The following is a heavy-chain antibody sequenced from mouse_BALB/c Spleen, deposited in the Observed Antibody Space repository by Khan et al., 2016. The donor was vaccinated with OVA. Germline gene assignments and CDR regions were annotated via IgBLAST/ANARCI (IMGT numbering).Heavy chain of an antibody. Sequence: EVELVESGGGLVQPGGSLRLSCATSGFTFTDYYMSWVRQPPGKALEWLGFIRNKANGYTTEYSASVKGRFTISRDNSQSILYLQMNTLRAEDSATYYCARDNPIPMDYGGQGTSVTVSS. CDR1: GFTFTDYY. J-gene: IGHJ4*01. CDR3: ARDNPIPMDY. V-gene: IGHV7-3*02. D-gene: IGHD2-14*01. CDR2: IRNKANGYTT.